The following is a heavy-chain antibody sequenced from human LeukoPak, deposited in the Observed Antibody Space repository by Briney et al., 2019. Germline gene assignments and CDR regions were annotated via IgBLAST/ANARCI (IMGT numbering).Heavy chain of an antibody. CDR3: ASLTTADAFDI. CDR1: GGSISSYY. J-gene: IGHJ3*02. CDR2: IYDSGRT. Sequence: SETLSLTCTVSGGSISSYYWSWIRQPPGKGLEWIGYIYDSGRTNYNPSLKSRVTISVDTSKNQFSLKLSSVPAADTAVFYCASLTTADAFDIWGQGTMVTVSS. D-gene: IGHD3-22*01. V-gene: IGHV4-59*01.